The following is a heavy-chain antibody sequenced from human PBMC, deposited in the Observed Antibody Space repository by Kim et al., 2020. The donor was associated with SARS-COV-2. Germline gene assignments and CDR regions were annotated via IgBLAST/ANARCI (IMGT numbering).Heavy chain of an antibody. J-gene: IGHJ5*02. CDR2: IYYSGST. D-gene: IGHD4-4*01. CDR3: AREGWDYIGNWFDP. V-gene: IGHV4-59*01. Sequence: SETLSLTCTVSGGSISSYYWSWIRQPPGKGLEWIGYIYYSGSTNYNPSLKSRVTISVDTSKNQFSLKLSSVTAADTAVYYCAREGWDYIGNWFDPWGQGTLVTVSS. CDR1: GGSISSYY.